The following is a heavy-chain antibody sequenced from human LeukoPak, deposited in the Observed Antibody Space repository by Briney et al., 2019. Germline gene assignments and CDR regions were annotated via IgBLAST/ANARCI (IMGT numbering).Heavy chain of an antibody. CDR1: GFTFSSYG. Sequence: GGSLRLSCAASGFTFSSYGMHWLRQAPGKGLEWVAFIRSDGSNKYYADSVKGRFTISRDNAKNSLYLQMNSLRADDTAVYFCARFAAGGSYYYYMDVWGKRTTVTVSS. CDR2: IRSDGSNK. J-gene: IGHJ6*03. D-gene: IGHD3-10*01. CDR3: ARFAAGGSYYYYMDV. V-gene: IGHV3-30*02.